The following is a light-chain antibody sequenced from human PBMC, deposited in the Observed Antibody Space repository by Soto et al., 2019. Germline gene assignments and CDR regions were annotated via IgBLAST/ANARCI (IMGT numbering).Light chain of an antibody. CDR3: SSFTASSTVV. V-gene: IGLV2-14*02. CDR2: DVS. CDR1: STDVGSYDL. J-gene: IGLJ2*01. Sequence: QSARTQPASVSGSPGQSITISCTGTSTDVGSYDLVSWYQQRPGKAPKLMIYDVSDRPSGLSDRFSGSKSGNTASLTISGLQTEDEGDYYCSSFTASSTVVFGGGTKLTVL.